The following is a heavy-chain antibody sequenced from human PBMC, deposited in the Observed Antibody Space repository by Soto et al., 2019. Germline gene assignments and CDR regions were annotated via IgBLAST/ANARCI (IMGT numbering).Heavy chain of an antibody. CDR3: ARCPDRVPANLGEKKKYYYYYYYYMDV. Sequence: GGSLRLSCAASGFTFSSYSMNWVRQAPGKGLEWVSYISSSSSTIYYADSVKGRFTISRDNAKNSLYLQMNSLRAEDTAVYYCARCPDRVPANLGEKKKYYYYYYYYMDVWGKGTTVTVSS. CDR2: ISSSSSTI. V-gene: IGHV3-48*01. D-gene: IGHD3-16*01. J-gene: IGHJ6*03. CDR1: GFTFSSYS.